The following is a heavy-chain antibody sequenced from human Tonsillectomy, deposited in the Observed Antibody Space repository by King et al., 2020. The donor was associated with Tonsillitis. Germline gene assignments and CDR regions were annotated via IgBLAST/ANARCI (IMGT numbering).Heavy chain of an antibody. CDR1: GYTLTGHY. V-gene: IGHV1-2*02. Sequence: QLVQSGAEVKKPGASVKVSCKASGYTLTGHYMHWVRQAPGQGLEWMGWINPNNGDTKYAQTFQGRVIMTRDTSISTVYMELSSLRSDDTALYYCARDNGDYLFDYWGQGTLVTVSS. CDR2: INPNNGDT. D-gene: IGHD4-17*01. CDR3: ARDNGDYLFDY. J-gene: IGHJ4*02.